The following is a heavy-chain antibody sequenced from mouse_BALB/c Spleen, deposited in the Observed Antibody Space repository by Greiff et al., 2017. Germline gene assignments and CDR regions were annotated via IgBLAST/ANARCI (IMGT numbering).Heavy chain of an antibody. Sequence: QVHVKQSGAELAKPGASVKMSCKASGYTFTSYWMHWVKQRPGQGLEWIGYINPSTGYTEYNQKFKDKATLTADKSSSTAYMQLSSLTSEDSAVYYCARSHYGNFDYWGQGTTLTVSS. D-gene: IGHD2-1*01. CDR1: GYTFTSYW. CDR2: INPSTGYT. J-gene: IGHJ2*01. CDR3: ARSHYGNFDY. V-gene: IGHV1-7*01.